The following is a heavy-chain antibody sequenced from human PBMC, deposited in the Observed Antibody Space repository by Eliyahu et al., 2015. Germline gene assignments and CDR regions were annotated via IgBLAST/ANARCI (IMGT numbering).Heavy chain of an antibody. CDR3: VRDTGSFIGTIWYDALDI. Sequence: EEQLVESGGGLVQPGGSLRLSCAASGFXLSSYWMTWVRQAPGKGLEWVANIQEDGSENHYGDSVKGRFTISRDNDKNSLYLHMNSLRAEDTAVYYCVRDTGSFIGTIWYDALDIWGPGTMVTVSS. D-gene: IGHD2-2*01. V-gene: IGHV3-7*03. J-gene: IGHJ3*02. CDR2: IQEDGSEN. CDR1: GFXLSSYW.